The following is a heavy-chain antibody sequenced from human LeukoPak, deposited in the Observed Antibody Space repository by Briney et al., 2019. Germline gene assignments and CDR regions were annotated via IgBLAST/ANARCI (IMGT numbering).Heavy chain of an antibody. J-gene: IGHJ4*02. CDR3: ARGRYSSCWYLQSQYYFDY. CDR1: GYTFTSYY. D-gene: IGHD6-19*01. V-gene: IGHV1-46*01. CDR2: INPSGGST. Sequence: ASVKVSCKASGYTFTSYYMHWVRQAPGQGLEWMGIINPSGGSTSYAQKFQGRVTMTRDMSTSTVYMELSSLRSEDTAVYYCARGRYSSCWYLQSQYYFDYWGQGTLVTVSS.